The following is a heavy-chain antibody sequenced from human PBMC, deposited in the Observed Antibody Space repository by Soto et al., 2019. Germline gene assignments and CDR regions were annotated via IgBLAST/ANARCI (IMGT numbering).Heavy chain of an antibody. V-gene: IGHV4-59*01. CDR3: ARDLNYDPYGMDV. J-gene: IGHJ6*02. CDR1: GGSISSYY. D-gene: IGHD3-3*01. Sequence: QVQLQESGPGLVKPSETLSLTYTVSGGSISSYYWSWIRQPPGKGLEWIGYIYYSGSTNYNPSLKSRVTISVDTSKNQFSLKLSSVTAADTAVYYCARDLNYDPYGMDVWGQGTTVTVSS. CDR2: IYYSGST.